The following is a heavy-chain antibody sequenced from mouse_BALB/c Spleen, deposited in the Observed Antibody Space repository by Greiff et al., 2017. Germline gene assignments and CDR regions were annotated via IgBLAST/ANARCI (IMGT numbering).Heavy chain of an antibody. Sequence: EVQRVESGGGLVKPGGSLKLSCAASGFTFSSYAMSWVRQTPEKRLEWVASISSGGSTYYPDSVKGRFTISRDNARNILYLQMSSLRSEDTAMYYCARASFTTARFDDWGEGTTVTVSS. CDR2: ISSGGST. D-gene: IGHD1-2*01. J-gene: IGHJ1*01. CDR3: ARASFTTARFDD. V-gene: IGHV5-6-5*01. CDR1: GFTFSSYA.